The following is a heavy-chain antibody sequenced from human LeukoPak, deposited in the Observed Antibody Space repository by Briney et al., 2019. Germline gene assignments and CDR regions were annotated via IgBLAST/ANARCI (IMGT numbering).Heavy chain of an antibody. V-gene: IGHV1-18*01. CDR3: ARDRATLRGNNYDLLTGYYTGWDY. J-gene: IGHJ4*02. Sequence: ASVKVSCKASGYTFTSYGISWVRQAPGQGLEWMGWVSTYNGNTNYAQNLQGRVTMTTDRSTSTAYMELRSLTSDDTAIYYCARDRATLRGNNYDLLTGYYTGWDYWAQGTLVSVSS. CDR2: VSTYNGNT. D-gene: IGHD3-9*01. CDR1: GYTFTSYG.